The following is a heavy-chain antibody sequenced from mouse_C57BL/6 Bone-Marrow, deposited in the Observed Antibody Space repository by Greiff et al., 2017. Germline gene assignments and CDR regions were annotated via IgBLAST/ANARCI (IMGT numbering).Heavy chain of an antibody. V-gene: IGHV1-19*01. D-gene: IGHD3-2*02. CDR1: GYTFTDYY. CDR2: INPYNGGT. CDR3: AREGTAQATGYAMDY. Sequence: VQLKQSGPVLVKPGASVKMSCKASGYTFTDYYMNWVKQSHGKSLEWIGVINPYNGGTSYNQKFKGKATLTVDKSSSTAYMELNSLTSEDSAVYYCAREGTAQATGYAMDYWGQGTSVTVSS. J-gene: IGHJ4*01.